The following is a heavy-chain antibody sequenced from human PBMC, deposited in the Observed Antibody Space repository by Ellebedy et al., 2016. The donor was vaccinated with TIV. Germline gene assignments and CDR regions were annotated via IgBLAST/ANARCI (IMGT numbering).Heavy chain of an antibody. CDR1: GYTFTSYA. CDR2: INVGNGNT. J-gene: IGHJ3*01. Sequence: AASVKVSCKASGYTFTSYAMHWVRQAPGQRLEWMGWINVGNGNTKYSQKFQGRVTITRDTSASTAYMELSSLRSEDTAVYYCARYCGTDCYLDKHSFHVWGQGTMVTVSS. V-gene: IGHV1-3*01. D-gene: IGHD2-21*02. CDR3: ARYCGTDCYLDKHSFHV.